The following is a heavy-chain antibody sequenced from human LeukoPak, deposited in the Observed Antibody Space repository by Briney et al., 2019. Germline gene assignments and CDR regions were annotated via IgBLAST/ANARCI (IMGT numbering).Heavy chain of an antibody. V-gene: IGHV3-23*01. J-gene: IGHJ3*02. CDR1: GFTFSSYA. CDR2: ISGSGGST. CDR3: AKDHKGDYYDSSGTIDAFDI. Sequence: GRSLRLSCAASGFTFSSYAMSWVRQAPGKGLEWVSAISGSGGSTYYADSVKGRFTISRDNSKNTLYVQMNSLRAEDTAVYYCAKDHKGDYYDSSGTIDAFDIWGQGTMVTVSS. D-gene: IGHD3-22*01.